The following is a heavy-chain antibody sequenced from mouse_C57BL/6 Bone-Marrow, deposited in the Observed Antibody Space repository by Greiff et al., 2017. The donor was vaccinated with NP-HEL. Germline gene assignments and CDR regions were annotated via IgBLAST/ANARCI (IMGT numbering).Heavy chain of an antibody. J-gene: IGHJ1*03. CDR2: IYPGSGNT. CDR3: ARSRGYGSSPGCWYIDV. D-gene: IGHD1-1*01. V-gene: IGHV1-76*01. Sequence: VQLQQSGAELVRPGASVKLSCKASGYTFTDYYINWVKQRPGQGLEWIARIYPGSGNTYYNEKFKGKATLTAEKSSSTAYMQLSSLTSEDSAVYFCARSRGYGSSPGCWYIDVWGTGTTVTGSS. CDR1: GYTFTDYY.